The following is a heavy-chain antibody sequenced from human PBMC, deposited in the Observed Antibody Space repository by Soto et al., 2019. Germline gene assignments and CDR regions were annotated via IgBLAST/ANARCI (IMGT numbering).Heavy chain of an antibody. J-gene: IGHJ4*02. V-gene: IGHV3-73*01. Sequence: EVQVVESGGGLVQPGGSLKLSCAASGFTFSGSAMHWVRQASGKGLEWVGRIRSKGNNYATAYAASVKGRFTISRDDSKNTAYLQMDSLKTEDTAVYYCAAKAYTLNLDYWGQGTLVTVSS. CDR3: AAKAYTLNLDY. CDR1: GFTFSGSA. D-gene: IGHD3-16*01. CDR2: IRSKGNNYAT.